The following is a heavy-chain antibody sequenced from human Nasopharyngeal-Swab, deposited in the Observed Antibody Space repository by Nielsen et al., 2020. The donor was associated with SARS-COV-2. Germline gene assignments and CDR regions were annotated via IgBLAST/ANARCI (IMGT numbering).Heavy chain of an antibody. CDR1: GFTFSSYS. D-gene: IGHD3-10*01. V-gene: IGHV3-21*01. CDR2: ISSSSSYI. J-gene: IGHJ5*02. Sequence: GESLKISCAASGFTFSSYSMNWVRQAPGKGLEWVSSISSSSSYIYYADSVKGRFTISRDNAKNSLYLQMNSLRAEDTAVYYCASGQEPLWFGELPWFDPWGQGTLVTVSS. CDR3: ASGQEPLWFGELPWFDP.